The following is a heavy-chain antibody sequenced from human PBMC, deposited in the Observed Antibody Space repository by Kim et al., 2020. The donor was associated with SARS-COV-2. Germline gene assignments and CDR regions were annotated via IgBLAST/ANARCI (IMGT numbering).Heavy chain of an antibody. CDR1: GGSISNGDYY. Sequence: SETLSLTCTVSGGSISNGDYYWSWIRQPPGKGLEWIGYIYYSRSTYYNSTLKSRVTISVDTSKNQFSLKLSSVTAADTAVYYCARDELEGYGMDVWGQGTTVTVSS. D-gene: IGHD3-3*01. J-gene: IGHJ6*02. CDR3: ARDELEGYGMDV. V-gene: IGHV4-30-4*01. CDR2: IYYSRST.